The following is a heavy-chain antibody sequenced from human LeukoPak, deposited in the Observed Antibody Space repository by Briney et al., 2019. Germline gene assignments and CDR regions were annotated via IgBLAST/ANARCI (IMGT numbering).Heavy chain of an antibody. V-gene: IGHV3-7*01. J-gene: IGHJ5*02. CDR3: ARRCRLFVPAARKNNWFDP. D-gene: IGHD2-2*01. CDR2: IKQDGSEK. CDR1: GFTFSSYE. Sequence: GGSLRLSCAASGFTFSSYEMNWVRQAPGKGLEWVANIKQDGSEKYYVDSVKGRFTISRDNAKNSLYLQMNSLRAEDTAVYYCARRCRLFVPAARKNNWFDPWGQGTLVTVSS.